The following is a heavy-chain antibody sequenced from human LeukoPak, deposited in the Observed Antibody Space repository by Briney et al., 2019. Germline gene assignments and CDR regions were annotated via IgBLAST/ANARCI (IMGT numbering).Heavy chain of an antibody. CDR2: IYYSGST. CDR3: ARENPSIVVVVAAAVGWFDP. D-gene: IGHD2-15*01. J-gene: IGHJ5*02. Sequence: SETLSLTCTVSGGSISSSSYYWGWIRQPPGKGLEWIGSIYYSGSTYYNPSLKSRVTISVDTSKNQFSLKLSSVTAADTAVYYCARENPSIVVVVAAAVGWFDPWGQGTLVTVSS. V-gene: IGHV4-39*07. CDR1: GGSISSSSYY.